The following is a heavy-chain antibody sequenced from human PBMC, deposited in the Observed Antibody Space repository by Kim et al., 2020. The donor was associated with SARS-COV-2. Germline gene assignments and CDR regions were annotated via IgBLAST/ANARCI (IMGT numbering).Heavy chain of an antibody. CDR1: RFTFSSYG. D-gene: IGHD2-15*01. Sequence: GGSLRLSCAASRFTFSSYGMHWVRQAPGKGLEWVAIIWYDGSNKYYADSVKGRFTISRDNSKNTLYLQMNSLRAEDTAVYYCARDHGGYCSGGSCWGYWGQGTLVTVSS. J-gene: IGHJ4*02. CDR2: IWYDGSNK. CDR3: ARDHGGYCSGGSCWGY. V-gene: IGHV3-33*01.